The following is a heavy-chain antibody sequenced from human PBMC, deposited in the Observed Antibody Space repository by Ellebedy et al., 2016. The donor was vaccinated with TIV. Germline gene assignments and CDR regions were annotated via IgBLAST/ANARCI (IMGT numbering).Heavy chain of an antibody. V-gene: IGHV3-53*01. D-gene: IGHD3-10*01. J-gene: IGHJ5*02. CDR3: ARVPGSFSLNWFDP. CDR2: IYPDDRT. CDR1: GFIVSATY. Sequence: GESLKISXAASGFIVSATYMSWVRQAPGKGLEWVSIIYPDDRTFYAGFARGRFSISRDNAKNSLYLQMNSLRDEDTAVYCCARVPGSFSLNWFDPWGQGTLVTVSS.